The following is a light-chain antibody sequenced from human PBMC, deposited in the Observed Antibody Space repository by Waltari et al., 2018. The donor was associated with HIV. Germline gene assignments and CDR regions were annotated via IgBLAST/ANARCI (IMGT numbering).Light chain of an antibody. CDR3: QQYNNWPGIT. CDR2: GAS. Sequence: EIVMTQSPVTLSMSPGERATLSCRSSQSVSTNLAWYQQKPGQAPRLLIYGASTGATVITPMSSGSGSVTEFTLTISSLQSEDFAVYYCQQYNNWPGITFGPGTKVDIK. CDR1: QSVSTN. J-gene: IGKJ3*01. V-gene: IGKV3-15*01.